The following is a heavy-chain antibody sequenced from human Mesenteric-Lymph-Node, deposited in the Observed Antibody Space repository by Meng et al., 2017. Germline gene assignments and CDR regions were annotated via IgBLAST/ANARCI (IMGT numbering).Heavy chain of an antibody. V-gene: IGHV4-4*03. D-gene: IGHD6-13*01. CDR1: CCLNITTHW. Sequence: VATHEQGPGLVNLLQPLYPTCAGLCCLNITTHWWSWGSQPLRKGREWIGEIYLSGCTNYNPSLKSRVTISVDKSQNQFSLKLSSVTAADTAVYYCARVAAAGNEWFDPWGQGTLVTVSS. CDR3: ARVAAAGNEWFDP. J-gene: IGHJ5*02. CDR2: IYLSGCT.